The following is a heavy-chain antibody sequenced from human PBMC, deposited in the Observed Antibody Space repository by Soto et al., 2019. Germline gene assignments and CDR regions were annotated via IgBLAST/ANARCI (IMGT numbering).Heavy chain of an antibody. CDR2: ISAYNGNT. CDR3: ARAQNYYYGSAYYMDV. D-gene: IGHD3-10*01. V-gene: IGHV1-18*01. J-gene: IGHJ6*03. Sequence: ASVKVSCKASGYTFTSYGISWVRQAPGQGLEWMGWISAYNGNTNYAQKLQGRVTMTTDTSTSTAYMELRSLRSDDTAVYYCARAQNYYYGSAYYMDVWGKGTTVTVSS. CDR1: GYTFTSYG.